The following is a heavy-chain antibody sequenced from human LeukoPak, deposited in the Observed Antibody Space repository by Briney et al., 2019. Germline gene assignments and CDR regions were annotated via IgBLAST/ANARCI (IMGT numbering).Heavy chain of an antibody. J-gene: IGHJ4*02. CDR1: GFTFTSSA. CDR2: IVVGSGNT. V-gene: IGHV1-58*02. D-gene: IGHD3-22*01. Sequence: SVKVSCKASGFTFTSSAMQWVRQARGQRLEWIGWIVVGSGNTNYAQKFQGRVTITRDMSTSTAYMELTSLRSEDTAVYYCAADLNYYDSSGSGDYWGLGTLVTVSS. CDR3: AADLNYYDSSGSGDY.